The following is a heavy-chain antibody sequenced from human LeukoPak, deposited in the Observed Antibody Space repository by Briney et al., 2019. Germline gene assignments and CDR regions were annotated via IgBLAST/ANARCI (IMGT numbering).Heavy chain of an antibody. V-gene: IGHV4-39*01. CDR1: GGSISSSSYY. CDR3: ARHAFRYYDSSGFPDFDY. CDR2: IYYSGST. J-gene: IGHJ4*02. Sequence: SETLSLTCTVSGGSISSSSYYWGWLRQPPGTGLEWIGSIYYSGSTYYNPSLKSRVTISVDTSKNQFSLKLSSVTAADTAVHYCARHAFRYYDSSGFPDFDYWGQGTLVTVSS. D-gene: IGHD3-22*01.